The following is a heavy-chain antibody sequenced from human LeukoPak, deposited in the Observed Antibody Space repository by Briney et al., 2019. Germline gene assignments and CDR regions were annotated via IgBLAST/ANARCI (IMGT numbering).Heavy chain of an antibody. CDR3: ARSSPYDYVWGSYRPSYYLDY. D-gene: IGHD3-16*02. CDR1: GFTFSDYY. V-gene: IGHV3-11*01. J-gene: IGHJ4*02. Sequence: PGGSLRLSCAASGFTFSDYYMSWIRQAPGKGLEWVSYISSSGSTIYYADSVKGRFTISRDNAKNSLYLQMNSLRAEDTAVYYCARSSPYDYVWGSYRPSYYLDYWGQGTLVTVSS. CDR2: ISSSGSTI.